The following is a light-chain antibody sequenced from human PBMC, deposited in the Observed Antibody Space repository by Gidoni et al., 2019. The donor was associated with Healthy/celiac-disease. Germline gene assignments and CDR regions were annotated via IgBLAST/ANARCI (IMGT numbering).Light chain of an antibody. J-gene: IGKJ1*01. CDR2: AAS. CDR3: QQSYSTVWT. Sequence: DIQMTQSPSALSASGGDRITITCRASQSISSYLKWYQQKPGKAPKLLIYAASSLQSGVPSRFRGSGSGTDFTLTISSLQPEDCATYYCQQSYSTVWTFGQGTKVEIK. V-gene: IGKV1-39*01. CDR1: QSISSY.